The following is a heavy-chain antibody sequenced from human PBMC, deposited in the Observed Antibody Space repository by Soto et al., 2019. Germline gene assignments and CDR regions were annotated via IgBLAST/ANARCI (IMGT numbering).Heavy chain of an antibody. D-gene: IGHD5-18*01. CDR2: IKQDGSEK. CDR3: ARSPGYRYGHYYYYYGMDV. CDR1: GFTFSSYW. Sequence: EVPLVESGGGLVQPGGSLRLSCAASGFTFSSYWMSWVRQAPGKGLEWVANIKQDGSEKYYVDCVKGRFTISRDNAKNSLYLQMHSLRADDTAVYYCARSPGYRYGHYYYYYGMDVWGQGTTVTVSS. J-gene: IGHJ6*02. V-gene: IGHV3-7*03.